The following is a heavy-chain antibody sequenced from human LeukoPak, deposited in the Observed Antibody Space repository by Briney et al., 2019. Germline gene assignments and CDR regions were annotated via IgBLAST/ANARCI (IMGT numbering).Heavy chain of an antibody. CDR1: GYTFTSYD. Sequence: ASVKVSCTASGYTFTSYDINWVRQATGQGLEWMGWMNPNSGNTGYAQKFQGRVTMTRNTATSTVYMDLSSLTSDDTAIYYCARRSDDYDSSAYYHWGLGTLVTVSS. J-gene: IGHJ4*02. V-gene: IGHV1-8*01. CDR3: ARRSDDYDSSAYYH. CDR2: MNPNSGNT. D-gene: IGHD3-22*01.